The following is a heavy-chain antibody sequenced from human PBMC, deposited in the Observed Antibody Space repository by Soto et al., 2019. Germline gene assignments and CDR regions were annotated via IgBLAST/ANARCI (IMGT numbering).Heavy chain of an antibody. D-gene: IGHD6-25*01. CDR1: GGSISNFY. J-gene: IGHJ6*02. CDR3: ARNKDAGSDRGGMDV. V-gene: IGHV4-59*12. CDR2: VHYSGST. Sequence: QVQLQESGPGLVKPSETLSLTCTVSGGSISNFYWTWIRQPPGKGLEWIGNVHYSGSTNYNPSVRSRVTTSVHTAKTPTCLNLSDVTAADTAVYYCARNKDAGSDRGGMDVWGQGTTVTVSS.